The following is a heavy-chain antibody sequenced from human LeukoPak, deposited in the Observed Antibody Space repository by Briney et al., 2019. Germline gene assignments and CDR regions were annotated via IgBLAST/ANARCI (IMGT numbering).Heavy chain of an antibody. J-gene: IGHJ4*02. Sequence: ASVKVSRKASGYTFTAHYMHWVRQAPGQGLEWMGWIGPNTGNTNYAQKLQGRVTMTTDTSTSTAYMELRSLRSDDTAVYYCARTYYYDSTQDYWGQGTLVTVSS. CDR1: GYTFTAHY. V-gene: IGHV1-18*04. CDR2: IGPNTGNT. CDR3: ARTYYYDSTQDY. D-gene: IGHD3-22*01.